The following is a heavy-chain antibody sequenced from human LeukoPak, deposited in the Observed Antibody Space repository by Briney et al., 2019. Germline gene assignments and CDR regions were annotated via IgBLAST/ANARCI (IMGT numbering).Heavy chain of an antibody. V-gene: IGHV3-21*01. J-gene: IGHJ4*02. CDR3: ARDGIGNPFDY. Sequence: GGSLRLSCAASGFTFSSYSMHWVRQAPGKGLELVSSISSSSSYIYYADSVKGRFTISRDNDKNSLYLQMNSLRAEDTAVYYCARDGIGNPFDYWGQGTLVTVSS. CDR2: ISSSSSYI. CDR1: GFTFSSYS. D-gene: IGHD4-23*01.